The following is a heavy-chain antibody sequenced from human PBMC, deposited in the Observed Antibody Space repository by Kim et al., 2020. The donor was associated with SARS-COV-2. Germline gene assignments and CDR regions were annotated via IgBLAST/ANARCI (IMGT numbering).Heavy chain of an antibody. V-gene: IGHV1-69*13. Sequence: SVKVSCKASGGTFSSYAISWVRQAPGQGLEWMGGIIPIFGTANYAQKFQGRVTITADESTSTAYMELSSLRSEDTAVYYCARVGSGTNKGHFDYWGQGTLVTVSS. CDR2: IIPIFGTA. CDR1: GGTFSSYA. J-gene: IGHJ4*02. D-gene: IGHD3-10*01. CDR3: ARVGSGTNKGHFDY.